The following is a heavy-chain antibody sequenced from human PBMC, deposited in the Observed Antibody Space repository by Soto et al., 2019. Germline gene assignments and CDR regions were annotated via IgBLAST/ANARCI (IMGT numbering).Heavy chain of an antibody. CDR2: SHHGGGT. J-gene: IGHJ4*02. Sequence: SETLSLTCTVSASSITDASYWGWIRQPPGKGLEWIGSSHHGGGTYYNPSLKSRVTISVDTSKNQLSLELNSVAAADAAVYYCARVMILGSTWYGDYWGQGTQVTVTX. D-gene: IGHD6-13*01. V-gene: IGHV4-38-2*02. CDR1: ASSITDASY. CDR3: ARVMILGSTWYGDY.